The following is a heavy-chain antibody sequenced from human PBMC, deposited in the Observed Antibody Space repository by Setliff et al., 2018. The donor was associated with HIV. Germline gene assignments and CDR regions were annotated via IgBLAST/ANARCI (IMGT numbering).Heavy chain of an antibody. V-gene: IGHV4-34*01. CDR2: INHSGST. CDR1: GGSFSDYY. CDR3: ARGLVSVGITEAGYYFDF. D-gene: IGHD6-13*01. Sequence: SETLSLTCAVYGGSFSDYYWSWIRQPPGKGLEWIGEINHSGSTNYNPSLKSRVTISVDTSKNQFSLKLSSVTAADTAVYYCARGLVSVGITEAGYYFDFWVQGTLVTVS. J-gene: IGHJ4*02.